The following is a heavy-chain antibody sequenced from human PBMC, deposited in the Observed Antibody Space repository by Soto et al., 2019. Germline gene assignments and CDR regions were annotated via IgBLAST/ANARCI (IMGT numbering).Heavy chain of an antibody. J-gene: IGHJ5*02. Sequence: SETLSLTCTVSGDSLRSGDYYWSWIRQPPGKGLEWIGYIYNSGSTYYEPSRRSRLTISEDLSKNQLSLRLTAVTAADTAVYYCARGVDTMAFDHWGQGTLVTVSS. CDR1: GDSLRSGDYY. CDR2: IYNSGST. D-gene: IGHD2-2*01. CDR3: ARGVDTMAFDH. V-gene: IGHV4-30-4*02.